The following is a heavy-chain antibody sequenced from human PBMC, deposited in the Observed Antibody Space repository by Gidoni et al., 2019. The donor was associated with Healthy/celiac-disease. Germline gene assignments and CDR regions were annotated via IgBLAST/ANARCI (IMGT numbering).Heavy chain of an antibody. J-gene: IGHJ3*02. D-gene: IGHD5-12*01. Sequence: EVQLVESGGGLVKPGGSLRLSCAASGFHFSNAWMSWVRQAPGKGLEWVGRIKSKTDGGTTDYAAPVKGRFTISRDDSKNTLYLQMNSLKTEDTAVYYCTTTATMAPFDIWGQGTMVTVSS. CDR3: TTTATMAPFDI. V-gene: IGHV3-15*01. CDR1: GFHFSNAW. CDR2: IKSKTDGGTT.